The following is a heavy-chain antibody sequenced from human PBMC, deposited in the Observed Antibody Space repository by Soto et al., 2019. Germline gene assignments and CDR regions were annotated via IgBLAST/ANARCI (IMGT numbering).Heavy chain of an antibody. CDR2: IYYSGST. CDR1: GGSISSSSYY. Sequence: QLQLQESGPGLVKPSETLSLTCTVSGGSISSSSYYWGWIRQPPGKGLEWIGSIYYSGSTYYNPSLKSRPTIPADTSKNQSSLKLSSVPAADTAVYYCARLVYDSSGYRPGWGQGTLVTVSS. J-gene: IGHJ4*02. D-gene: IGHD3-22*01. CDR3: ARLVYDSSGYRPG. V-gene: IGHV4-39*01.